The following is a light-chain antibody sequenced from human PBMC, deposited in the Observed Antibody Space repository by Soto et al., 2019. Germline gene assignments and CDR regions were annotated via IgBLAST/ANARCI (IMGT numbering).Light chain of an antibody. V-gene: IGLV2-23*01. CDR3: SSYAGDSALI. CDR1: RSDVGSYNF. Sequence: QSALTQPASVSGSPGQSIIISCTGSRSDVGSYNFVSWYQLFPGKAPKLIIYEADKRPSGVSSRFSGSKSGFTASLTISGLQAEDEADYFCSSYAGDSALIFGGGTKVTVL. J-gene: IGLJ2*01. CDR2: EAD.